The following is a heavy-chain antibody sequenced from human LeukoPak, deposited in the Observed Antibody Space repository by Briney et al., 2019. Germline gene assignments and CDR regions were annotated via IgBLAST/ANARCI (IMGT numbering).Heavy chain of an antibody. CDR3: ARDIPLYGGNGVGTLGGTDAFDI. Sequence: PGGSLRLSCAASGFAFSRYWMHWGRQAPGKGLVWVSRIKSDGHSTSYADSVKGRFTISRDNSKNTLYPQMNSLRAEDTAVYYCARDIPLYGGNGVGTLGGTDAFDIWGQGTMVTVSS. CDR2: IKSDGHST. D-gene: IGHD4-23*01. V-gene: IGHV3-74*01. J-gene: IGHJ3*02. CDR1: GFAFSRYW.